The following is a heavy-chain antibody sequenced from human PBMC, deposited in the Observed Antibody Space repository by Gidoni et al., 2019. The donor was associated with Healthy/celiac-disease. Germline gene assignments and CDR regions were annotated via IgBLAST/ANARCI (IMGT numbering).Heavy chain of an antibody. Sequence: QVQLQESGPGRVKPSQTLSLTCTVPGGSIRSGGYYWSWIRQQPGKGLEWIGYIYYSGSTYYNPSLKSRVTISVDTSKNQFSLKLSSVTAADTAVYYCARVSYSNSTDYWGQGTLVTVSS. J-gene: IGHJ4*02. CDR1: GGSIRSGGYY. CDR3: ARVSYSNSTDY. D-gene: IGHD4-4*01. CDR2: IYYSGST. V-gene: IGHV4-31*03.